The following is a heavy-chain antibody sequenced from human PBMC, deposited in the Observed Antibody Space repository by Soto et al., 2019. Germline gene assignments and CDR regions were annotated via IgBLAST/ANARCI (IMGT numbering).Heavy chain of an antibody. CDR1: GDSISSHNW. Sequence: QVQLQESGPGLVKPSGTLSLTCAVSGDSISSHNWWTWVRQPPGRGLEWIGEIYHGGSTGYNPSLKSRVIISVDQSKNLFSLKLNSVTAADTAVYFCAKYSGHDWVALDYWGQGTLVTVSS. V-gene: IGHV4-4*02. D-gene: IGHD5-12*01. J-gene: IGHJ4*02. CDR3: AKYSGHDWVALDY. CDR2: IYHGGST.